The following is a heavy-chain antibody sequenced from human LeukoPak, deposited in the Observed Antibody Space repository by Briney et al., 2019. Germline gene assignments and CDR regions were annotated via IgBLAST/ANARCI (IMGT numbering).Heavy chain of an antibody. Sequence: GGSLRLSCTASGFTFCDYAMSWFRQAPGKGLGWGGFIRSKAYGGTTEYAASVKGRFTISRDDSKSIAYLQMNSLKTEDTAVYYCTSSTTVTPDLPLYYYGMDVWGQGTTVTVSS. J-gene: IGHJ6*02. CDR2: IRSKAYGGTT. CDR1: GFTFCDYA. V-gene: IGHV3-49*03. CDR3: TSSTTVTPDLPLYYYGMDV. D-gene: IGHD4-17*01.